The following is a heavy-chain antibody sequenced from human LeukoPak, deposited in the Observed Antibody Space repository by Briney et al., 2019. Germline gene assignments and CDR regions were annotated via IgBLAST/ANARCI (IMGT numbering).Heavy chain of an antibody. D-gene: IGHD5-18*01. CDR1: GYTFTSYG. Sequence: GASVKVSCKASGYTFTSYGISWVRQAPGQGLEWMGWISAYNGNTNYAQKLQGRVTMTTDTSTSTAYMELRSLRSDDTAVYYCARDKIQLWSGDYYYGMDVWGQGTTVTVSS. V-gene: IGHV1-18*01. CDR2: ISAYNGNT. J-gene: IGHJ6*02. CDR3: ARDKIQLWSGDYYYGMDV.